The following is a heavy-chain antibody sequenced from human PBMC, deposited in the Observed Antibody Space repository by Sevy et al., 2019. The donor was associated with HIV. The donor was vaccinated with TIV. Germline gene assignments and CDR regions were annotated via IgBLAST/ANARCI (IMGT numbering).Heavy chain of an antibody. Sequence: LSLTCAASGFTFSDHYMDWVRQAPGKGLEWVGRTRNKANSYTTEYAASVKGRFTISRDDSKNSLYLQMNSLKTEDTAVYYCARAGSGSLPFFDYWGQGTLVTVSS. D-gene: IGHD1-26*01. CDR3: ARAGSGSLPFFDY. J-gene: IGHJ4*02. CDR2: TRNKANSYTT. CDR1: GFTFSDHY. V-gene: IGHV3-72*01.